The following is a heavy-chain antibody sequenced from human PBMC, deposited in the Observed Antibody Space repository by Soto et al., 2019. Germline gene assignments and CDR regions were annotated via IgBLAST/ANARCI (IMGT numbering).Heavy chain of an antibody. V-gene: IGHV1-69*01. Sequence: QVQLVQSGAEVKKPGSSVKVSCKASGGTFSSYAISWVRQAPGQGLEWMGGIIRIFGTANYAQKFQGRVTITADESTRTAYMEQSSLRSEDTAVYYCARAPGGYCSGGSCYSGEYGMDVWGQGTTVTVSS. CDR3: ARAPGGYCSGGSCYSGEYGMDV. CDR1: GGTFSSYA. J-gene: IGHJ6*02. D-gene: IGHD2-15*01. CDR2: IIRIFGTA.